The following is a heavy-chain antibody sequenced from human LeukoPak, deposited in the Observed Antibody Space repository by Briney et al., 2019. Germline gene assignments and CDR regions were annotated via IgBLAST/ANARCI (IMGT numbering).Heavy chain of an antibody. D-gene: IGHD4-17*01. Sequence: SQTLSLTCAISGDSVFSNSAAWNWNRQSPSRGLEWLGRTYYRSQWYSDYAVSVKSRITSNPDASKNQFSLQLNSVTPEDTAVYYCARSDYGDSSFDYWGQGTLVTVSS. J-gene: IGHJ4*02. CDR3: ARSDYGDSSFDY. CDR2: TYYRSQWYS. V-gene: IGHV6-1*01. CDR1: GDSVFSNSAA.